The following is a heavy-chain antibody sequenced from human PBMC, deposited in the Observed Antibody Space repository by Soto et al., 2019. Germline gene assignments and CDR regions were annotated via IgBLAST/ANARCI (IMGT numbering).Heavy chain of an antibody. CDR2: INAGNGKT. D-gene: IGHD6-19*01. Sequence: ASVKVSCKASGYTFTGYAMHWVRQAPGQRLEWKGRINAGNGKTKNSQKFQGRVTITRDTSASTAYMELSSLRSEDTAVYYCARAVAVPADFDYWGQGTLVTVSS. CDR3: ARAVAVPADFDY. CDR1: GYTFTGYA. V-gene: IGHV1-3*01. J-gene: IGHJ4*02.